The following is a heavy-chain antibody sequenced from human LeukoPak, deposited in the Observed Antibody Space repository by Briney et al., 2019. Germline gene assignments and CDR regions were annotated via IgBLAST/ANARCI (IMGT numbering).Heavy chain of an antibody. CDR3: ARDWLDYGGGFDY. Sequence: SVKISCKASGGTFSSYAISWVRQAPGQGLEWMGRIIPISGIANYAQKFRGRVTITADKSTSTAYMELSSLRSEDTAVYYCARDWLDYGGGFDYWGQGTLVTVSS. V-gene: IGHV1-69*04. D-gene: IGHD4-23*01. CDR1: GGTFSSYA. CDR2: IIPISGIA. J-gene: IGHJ4*02.